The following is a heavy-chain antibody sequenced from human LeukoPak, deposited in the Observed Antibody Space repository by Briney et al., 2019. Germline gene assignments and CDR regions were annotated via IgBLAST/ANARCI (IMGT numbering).Heavy chain of an antibody. V-gene: IGHV3-30*18. J-gene: IGHJ4*02. CDR1: GFTFSSYG. CDR3: AKPGSNLYYFDY. CDR2: IPPDGTYT. Sequence: GGSLRLSCAASGFTFSSYGMHWVRQAPGKGLEWVTLIPPDGTYTYYADSVKGRFTISRDNSKNTLYLQMDSLRSEDTAVYYCAKPGSNLYYFDYWGQGTLVTVSS. D-gene: IGHD3-10*01.